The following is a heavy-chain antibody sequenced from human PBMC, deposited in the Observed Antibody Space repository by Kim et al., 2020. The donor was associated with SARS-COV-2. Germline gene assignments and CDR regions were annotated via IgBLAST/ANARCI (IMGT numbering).Heavy chain of an antibody. V-gene: IGHV1-69*06. Sequence: SVKVSCKASGGTFSSYAISWVRQAPGQGLEWMGGIIPIFGTVNYAQKFQGRVTITADKSTSTAYMELSSLRSEDTAVYYCARDSEAGYNDFHIWGQGTMVTVSS. CDR3: ARDSEAGYNDFHI. CDR2: IIPIFGTV. D-gene: IGHD6-19*01. J-gene: IGHJ3*02. CDR1: GGTFSSYA.